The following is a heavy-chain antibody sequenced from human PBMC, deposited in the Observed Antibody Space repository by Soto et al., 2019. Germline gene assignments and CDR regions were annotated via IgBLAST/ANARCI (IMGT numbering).Heavy chain of an antibody. CDR3: AKVRTPYCSGGSCYGPIYDY. CDR1: GFTFSSYG. Sequence: PGGALRLSCAASGFTFSSYGIHWVRQAPGKGLEGVAVISYDGSNKYYADPVKGRFTISRDNSKNTLYLQMNSLRAEDTAVYYCAKVRTPYCSGGSCYGPIYDYWGQGTLVPVSP. D-gene: IGHD2-15*01. CDR2: ISYDGSNK. J-gene: IGHJ4*02. V-gene: IGHV3-30*18.